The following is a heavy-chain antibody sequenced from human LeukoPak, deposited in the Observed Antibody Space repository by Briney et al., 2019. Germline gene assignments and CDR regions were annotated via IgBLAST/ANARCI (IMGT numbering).Heavy chain of an antibody. D-gene: IGHD1-14*01. CDR1: EFTFSDYY. J-gene: IGHJ4*02. Sequence: SGGSLGLSCAASEFTFSDYYMSWIRQAPGKGLEWIGRIYTSGSTNYNPSLKSRVTISVDTSKNQFSLKLSSVTAADTAVYYCARVGRNLDTLRWGQGTLVTVSS. V-gene: IGHV4-4*08. CDR3: ARVGRNLDTLR. CDR2: IYTSGST.